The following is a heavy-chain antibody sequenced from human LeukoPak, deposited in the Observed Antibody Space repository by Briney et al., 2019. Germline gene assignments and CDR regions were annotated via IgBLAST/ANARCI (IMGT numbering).Heavy chain of an antibody. CDR3: ARVSYWFDP. CDR1: GFTFSSFS. Sequence: PGGSLRLSCAASGFTFSSFSMNWVRQAPGKGLEWVSSITSSSNYISYADSVKGRFTISRDNAKNSLYLQMNSLRAEDTAVYYCARVSYWFDPWGRGTLVSVSS. J-gene: IGHJ5*02. V-gene: IGHV3-21*01. CDR2: ITSSSNYI.